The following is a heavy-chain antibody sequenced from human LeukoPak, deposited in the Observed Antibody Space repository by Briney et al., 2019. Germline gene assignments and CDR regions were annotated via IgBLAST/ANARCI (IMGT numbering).Heavy chain of an antibody. J-gene: IGHJ4*02. Sequence: SETLSLTCTVSGGSISSYWWSCIRQPPGKGLEWIGYVFDSGSTNYNPSLKSRVTISVDASKKQFSLKVSSVTAADTAVHYCARGFTSSWNYFDYWGQGTLVTVSS. D-gene: IGHD2-15*01. CDR2: VFDSGST. CDR3: ARGFTSSWNYFDY. CDR1: GGSISSYW. V-gene: IGHV4-59*01.